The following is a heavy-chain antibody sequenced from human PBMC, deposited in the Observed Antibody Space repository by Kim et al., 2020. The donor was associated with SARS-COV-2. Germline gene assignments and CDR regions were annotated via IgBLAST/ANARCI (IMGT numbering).Heavy chain of an antibody. J-gene: IGHJ6*02. Sequence: SVKVSCKASGGTFSSYAISWVRQAPGQGLEWMGGIIPIFGTANYAQKFQGRVTITADESTSTAYMELSSLRSEDMAVYYCARARMVRGVPLYYYYYGMDVWGQGTTVTVSS. CDR2: IIPIFGTA. CDR3: ARARMVRGVPLYYYYYGMDV. CDR1: GGTFSSYA. V-gene: IGHV1-69*13. D-gene: IGHD3-10*01.